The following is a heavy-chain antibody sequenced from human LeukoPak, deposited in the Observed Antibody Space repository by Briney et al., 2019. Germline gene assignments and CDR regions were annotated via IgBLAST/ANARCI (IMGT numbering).Heavy chain of an antibody. Sequence: GGSLRLSCAASGFTFSSYEMNWVRQAPGKGLEWVSYISSSGSTVYCADSVKGRFTISRDNAKNSLYLQMNSLRAEDTAVYYCASQPLWFGELFEDYWGQGTLVTVPS. J-gene: IGHJ4*02. CDR1: GFTFSSYE. D-gene: IGHD3-10*01. CDR2: ISSSGSTV. V-gene: IGHV3-48*03. CDR3: ASQPLWFGELFEDY.